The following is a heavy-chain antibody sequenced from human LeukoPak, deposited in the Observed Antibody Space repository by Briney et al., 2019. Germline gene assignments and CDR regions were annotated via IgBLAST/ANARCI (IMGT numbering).Heavy chain of an antibody. CDR3: ARVLGYSSGLDAFDI. CDR1: GYTFTSYG. CDR2: ISAYNGNT. J-gene: IGHJ3*02. D-gene: IGHD6-19*01. V-gene: IGHV1-18*01. Sequence: ASVKVSCKASGYTFTSYGISWVRQAPGQGLEWMGWISAYNGNTNYAQKLQGRVTMTTDTSTSTAYMELSRLRSDDTAVYYCARVLGYSSGLDAFDIWGQGTMVTVSS.